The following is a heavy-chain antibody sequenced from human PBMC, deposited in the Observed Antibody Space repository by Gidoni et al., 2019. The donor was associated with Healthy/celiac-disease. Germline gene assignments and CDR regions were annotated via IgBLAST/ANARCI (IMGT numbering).Heavy chain of an antibody. CDR1: GGSISSGSYY. CDR3: ARGLSDYYDSSGEDNWFDP. Sequence: QVQLQESGPGLVKPSQTLSLTCTVSGGSISSGSYYWSWIRQPAGKGLEWIGRIYTSGSTNYTPSLKSRVTISVDTSKNQFSLKLSSVTAADTAVYYCARGLSDYYDSSGEDNWFDPWGQGTLVTVSS. V-gene: IGHV4-61*02. J-gene: IGHJ5*02. D-gene: IGHD3-22*01. CDR2: IYTSGST.